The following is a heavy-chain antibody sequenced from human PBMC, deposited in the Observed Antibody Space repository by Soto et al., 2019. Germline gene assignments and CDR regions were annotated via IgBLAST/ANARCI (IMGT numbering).Heavy chain of an antibody. Sequence: QVQLQESGPGLLKPSETLSLTCTVSGGSLNYYYWSWIRQPPGKGLEWIGFVFSTGSTNYNPSLKSRVTISLDTSKNHFSLNLNSVTAADKAIYYSARQDDILTGVDYWGQGTLVTISS. CDR1: GGSLNYYY. V-gene: IGHV4-59*08. J-gene: IGHJ4*02. CDR2: VFSTGST. CDR3: ARQDDILTGVDY. D-gene: IGHD3-9*01.